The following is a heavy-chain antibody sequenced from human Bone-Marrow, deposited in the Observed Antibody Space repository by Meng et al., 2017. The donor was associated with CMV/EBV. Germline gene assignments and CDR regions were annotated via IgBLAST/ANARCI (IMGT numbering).Heavy chain of an antibody. CDR3: ARDADIAAAGYYYYGMDV. CDR1: GFTFSSYA. Sequence: GESLKISCAASGFTFSSYAMSWVRQAPGKGLEWVSAISGSGGRTYYADSVKGRFTISRDNSKNTLYLQMNSLRAEDTAVYYCARDADIAAAGYYYYGMDVWGQGTTVTVSS. V-gene: IGHV3-23*01. J-gene: IGHJ6*02. D-gene: IGHD6-13*01. CDR2: ISGSGGRT.